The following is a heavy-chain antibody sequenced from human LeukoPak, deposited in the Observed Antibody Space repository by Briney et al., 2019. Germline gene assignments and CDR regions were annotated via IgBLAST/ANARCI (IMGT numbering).Heavy chain of an antibody. CDR3: ARETGTTLRHVSY. Sequence: ASVKVSCKASGYTFTGYYMHWVRQAPGQGLEWMGWINPNSGGTNYVQKFQGRVTMTRDTSISTAYMELSRLRSDDTAVYYCARETGTTLRHVSYWGQGTLVTVSS. CDR2: INPNSGGT. J-gene: IGHJ4*02. CDR1: GYTFTGYY. V-gene: IGHV1-2*02. D-gene: IGHD1-1*01.